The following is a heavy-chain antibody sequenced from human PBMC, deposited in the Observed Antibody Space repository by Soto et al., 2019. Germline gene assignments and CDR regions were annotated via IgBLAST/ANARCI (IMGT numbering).Heavy chain of an antibody. D-gene: IGHD2-15*01. CDR3: AKALEGIVVVVAASNYYYMDV. Sequence: GGSLRLSCAASGFTFSSHGMHWVRQAPGKGLEWVSAISGSGGSTYYADSVKGRFTISRDNSKNTLYLQMNSLRAEDTAVYYCAKALEGIVVVVAASNYYYMDVWGKGTTVTVSS. V-gene: IGHV3-23*01. CDR1: GFTFSSHG. J-gene: IGHJ6*03. CDR2: ISGSGGST.